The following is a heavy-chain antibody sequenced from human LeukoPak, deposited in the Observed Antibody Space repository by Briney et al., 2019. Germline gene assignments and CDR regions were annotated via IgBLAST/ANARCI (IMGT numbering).Heavy chain of an antibody. Sequence: GGSLRLSCAASGFTFSSYAMSWVRQAPGKGLEWVSAISGSGGSTYYADSVKGRFTISRDNSKNTLYLQMNSLRAEDTAVYYCARMNYVSSGWGAPFDYWGQGTLVTVSS. CDR2: ISGSGGST. J-gene: IGHJ4*02. CDR3: ARMNYVSSGWGAPFDY. CDR1: GFTFSSYA. V-gene: IGHV3-23*01. D-gene: IGHD1-7*01.